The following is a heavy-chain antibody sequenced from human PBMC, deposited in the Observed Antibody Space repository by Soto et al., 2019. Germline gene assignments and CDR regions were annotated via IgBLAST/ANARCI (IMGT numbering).Heavy chain of an antibody. Sequence: EMQLVESGGGLVQPGGSLRLSCAASGFTVTSNYVSWVRQAPGKGLQWVSVIYSGGSTYYADSVRGRFTISRDSSKNTMYLQMNILRAEATAVYYCARELVVGRTGHYMDVWRMGTSVTVSS. J-gene: IGHJ6*03. CDR2: IYSGGST. D-gene: IGHD1-26*01. CDR3: ARELVVGRTGHYMDV. V-gene: IGHV3-66*01. CDR1: GFTVTSNY.